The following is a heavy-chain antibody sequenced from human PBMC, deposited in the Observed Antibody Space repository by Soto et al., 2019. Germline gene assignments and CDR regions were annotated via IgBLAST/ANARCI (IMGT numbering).Heavy chain of an antibody. CDR3: AAPLMEPPYGGAFDI. J-gene: IGHJ3*02. Sequence: GASVKVSCKASGFTFTSSAVQWVRQARGQRLEWIGWIVVGSGNTNYAQKFQERVTITRDMSTSTAYMELSSLRSEDTAVYYCAAPLMEPPYGGAFDIWGQGTMVTVSS. CDR1: GFTFTSSA. D-gene: IGHD4-17*01. CDR2: IVVGSGNT. V-gene: IGHV1-58*01.